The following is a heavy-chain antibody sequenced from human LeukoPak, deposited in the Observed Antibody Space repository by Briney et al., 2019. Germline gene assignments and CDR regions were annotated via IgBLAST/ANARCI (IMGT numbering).Heavy chain of an antibody. CDR3: ARDLYDSSGYYYHWFDP. J-gene: IGHJ5*02. D-gene: IGHD3-22*01. Sequence: KPSETLSLTCTVSGGSISSYYWSWIRQPAGKGLEWIGRIYTSGSTNYNPSLKSRVTMSVDTSKNQFSLKLSSVTAADTAVYYCARDLYDSSGYYYHWFDPWGQGTLVTVSS. CDR2: IYTSGST. CDR1: GGSISSYY. V-gene: IGHV4-4*07.